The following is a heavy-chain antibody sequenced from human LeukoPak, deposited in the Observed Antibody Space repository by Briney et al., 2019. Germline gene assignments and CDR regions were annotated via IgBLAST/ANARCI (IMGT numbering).Heavy chain of an antibody. D-gene: IGHD4-11*01. V-gene: IGHV3-33*01. Sequence: GGSLRLSCAASGFIFSHHGMHWVRQAPGQGLEWVAAIWSDGTNRFYADSVKGRFTISRDNSQNTVFLQMDSLRVKDTAIYYCARDAQRGFDYSNSLKYWGHGTLVTVSS. CDR2: IWSDGTNR. J-gene: IGHJ4*01. CDR1: GFIFSHHG. CDR3: ARDAQRGFDYSNSLKY.